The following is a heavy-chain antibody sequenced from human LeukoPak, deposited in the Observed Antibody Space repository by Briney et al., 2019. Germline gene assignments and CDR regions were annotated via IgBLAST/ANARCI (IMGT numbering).Heavy chain of an antibody. J-gene: IGHJ4*02. Sequence: GESLKISCEGSGYNFNTFWIGWVRQKPGEGLEWVGIIYPGDSDTKYSPAVQGQVTISADKPITTAYLQWSSLKASDTAMYCVRRRGSSWKGGFDYWGQGTLVTVSS. CDR3: RRRGSSWKGGFDY. V-gene: IGHV5-51*04. D-gene: IGHD6-13*01. CDR2: IYPGDSDT. CDR1: GYNFNTFW.